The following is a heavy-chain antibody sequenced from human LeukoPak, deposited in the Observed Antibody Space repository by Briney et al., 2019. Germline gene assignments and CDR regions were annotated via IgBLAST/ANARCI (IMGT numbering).Heavy chain of an antibody. CDR1: GGTLSRYA. Sequence: ASVKDSCKASGGTLSRYAISWVRQAPGQGLEWMGGIMPIFGTANYAQKFQGRVTITTDESTSTAYMELSSLRSEDTAVYYCARGYCSSTSCYDYYYMDVWGKGTTVTVSS. J-gene: IGHJ6*03. CDR2: IMPIFGTA. CDR3: ARGYCSSTSCYDYYYMDV. V-gene: IGHV1-69*05. D-gene: IGHD2-2*01.